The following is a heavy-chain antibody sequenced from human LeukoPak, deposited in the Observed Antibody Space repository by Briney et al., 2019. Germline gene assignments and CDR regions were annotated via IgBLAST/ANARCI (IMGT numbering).Heavy chain of an antibody. D-gene: IGHD6-25*01. CDR3: ARDSRPRIAASNWFDP. CDR2: IGGSGGNT. CDR1: GFTFSSYA. J-gene: IGHJ5*02. V-gene: IGHV3-23*01. Sequence: GGSLRLSCAASGFTFSSYAMTWVRQVPGKGLEWVSGIGGSGGNTYYANSVKGRFTISRDNSKNTLYLQMNSLRAEDTAVYYCARDSRPRIAASNWFDPWGQGTLVTVSS.